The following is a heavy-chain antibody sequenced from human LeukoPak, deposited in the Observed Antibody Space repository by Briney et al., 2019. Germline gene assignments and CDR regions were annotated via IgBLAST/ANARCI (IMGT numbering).Heavy chain of an antibody. D-gene: IGHD3-16*02. Sequence: ASVKVSCKVSGYTLTELSMHWVRQAPGKGPEWMGGFDPEDGETIYAQKFEGRVTMTEDTSTDTAYMELSSLRSEDTAVYYCATVERGTLSSSLDYWGQGTLVTVSS. J-gene: IGHJ4*02. V-gene: IGHV1-24*01. CDR1: GYTLTELS. CDR2: FDPEDGET. CDR3: ATVERGTLSSSLDY.